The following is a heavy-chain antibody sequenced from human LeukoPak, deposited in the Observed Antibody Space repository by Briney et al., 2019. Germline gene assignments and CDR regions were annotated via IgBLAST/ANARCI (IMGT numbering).Heavy chain of an antibody. J-gene: IGHJ5*02. D-gene: IGHD6-19*01. CDR2: MNPNSGNT. Sequence: GASVKVSCKASGYTFTNYYVHWVRQATGQGLEWMGWMNPNSGNTGYAQKFQGRVTMTRNTSISTAYMELSSLRSEDTAVYYCARDSSGWYHWFDPWGQGTLVTVSP. CDR3: ARDSSGWYHWFDP. V-gene: IGHV1-8*02. CDR1: GYTFTNYY.